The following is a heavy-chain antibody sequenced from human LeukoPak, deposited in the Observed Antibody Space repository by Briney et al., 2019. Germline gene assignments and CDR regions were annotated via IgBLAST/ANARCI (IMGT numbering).Heavy chain of an antibody. J-gene: IGHJ6*02. Sequence: GASVKVSCKASGYTFTSYDINWVRQATGQGLEWMGWMNPNSGNTGYAQKFQGRVPMTRNTSISTAYMELSSLRSEDTAVYYCARESHCSSTSCFPYYYYGMDVWGQGTTVTVSS. V-gene: IGHV1-8*01. D-gene: IGHD2-2*01. CDR3: ARESHCSSTSCFPYYYYGMDV. CDR1: GYTFTSYD. CDR2: MNPNSGNT.